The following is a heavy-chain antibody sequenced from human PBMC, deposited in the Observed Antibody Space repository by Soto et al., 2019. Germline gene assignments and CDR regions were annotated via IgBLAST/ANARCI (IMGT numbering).Heavy chain of an antibody. CDR1: GGSISSSSW. Sequence: QVQLQESGPGLVKPSGTLSLTCAVSGGSISSSSWWGWVRQPPGKGLEWIGEVYHSGSTNYNPSRESRVTISVDKSKNQSSLKLSSVTAADTAVYYCARRRTDYGPGGEYETWGQGTLVTVSS. J-gene: IGHJ4*02. CDR3: ARRRTDYGPGGEYET. D-gene: IGHD4-17*01. V-gene: IGHV4-4*02. CDR2: VYHSGST.